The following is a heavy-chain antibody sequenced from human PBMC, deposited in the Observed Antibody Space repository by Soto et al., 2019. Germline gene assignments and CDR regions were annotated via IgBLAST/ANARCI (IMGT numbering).Heavy chain of an antibody. CDR3: ARDPSSGRLDY. D-gene: IGHD3-22*01. CDR1: GGSISRGGYY. Sequence: PSETLFLTCAVSGGSISRGGYYWIWIRHHPGKGLEWIGYIYYSGSTYYNPSLKSRVTISVDTSKNQFSLKLSSVTAADTAVYYCARDPSSGRLDYWGQGTLVTVSS. J-gene: IGHJ4*02. CDR2: IYYSGST. V-gene: IGHV4-31*11.